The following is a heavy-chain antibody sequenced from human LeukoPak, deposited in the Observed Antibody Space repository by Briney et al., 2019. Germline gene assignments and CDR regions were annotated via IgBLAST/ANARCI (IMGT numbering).Heavy chain of an antibody. D-gene: IGHD2-21*02. CDR3: ARAGDGSYCGSDCYHNWFDP. CDR2: IWYDGSNK. J-gene: IGHJ5*02. Sequence: GGSLRLSCAASGFTFSSYGMHWVRQAPGKGLEWVAVIWYDGSNKYYADSVKGRFTISRDNSKNTLYLQMNSLRAEDTAVYYCARAGDGSYCGSDCYHNWFDPWGQGTLVTVSS. V-gene: IGHV3-33*01. CDR1: GFTFSSYG.